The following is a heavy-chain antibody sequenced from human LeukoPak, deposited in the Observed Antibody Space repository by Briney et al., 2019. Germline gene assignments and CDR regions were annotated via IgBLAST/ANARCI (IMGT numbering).Heavy chain of an antibody. D-gene: IGHD2-2*01. J-gene: IGHJ6*02. CDR3: ASSYCSTTSCYGGYVMDV. V-gene: IGHV3-7*01. CDR2: IKQDGSDK. CDR1: GFTFSSYW. Sequence: GGSLRLSCVDSGFTFSSYWMSWVRQAPGKGLEWVANIKQDGSDKYYVDSVKGRFTISRDNAKNSLYLQMNSLRAEDTAVYYCASSYCSTTSCYGGYVMDVWGQGTTVTVSS.